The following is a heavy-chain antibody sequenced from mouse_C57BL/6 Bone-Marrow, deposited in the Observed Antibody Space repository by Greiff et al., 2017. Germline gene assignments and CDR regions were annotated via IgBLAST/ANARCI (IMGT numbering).Heavy chain of an antibody. V-gene: IGHV1-55*01. CDR3: AIYYYGSSYV. J-gene: IGHJ1*03. D-gene: IGHD1-1*01. Sequence: VQLQQPGAELVKPGASVKLSCKASGYTFTSYWMQWVKQRPGQGLEWIGDIYPGSGSTNYNEKFKSKATLTVDTSSSTAYMQLSSLTSEDSAVYYCAIYYYGSSYVWGTGTTVTVSS. CDR1: GYTFTSYW. CDR2: IYPGSGST.